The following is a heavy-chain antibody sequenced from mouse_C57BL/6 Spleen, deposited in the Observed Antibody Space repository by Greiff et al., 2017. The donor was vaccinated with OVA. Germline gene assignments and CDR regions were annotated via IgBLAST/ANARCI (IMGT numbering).Heavy chain of an antibody. Sequence: VQLQQSGPGLVKPSQSLSLTCSVTGYSITSGYYWTWIRQFPGNKLEWMGYISYDGSNNYNPSLKNRISITRDTSKNQFFLKLNSVTTEDTATYYCARASLNWDLDVWGTGTTVTVSS. V-gene: IGHV3-6*01. CDR1: GYSITSGYY. J-gene: IGHJ1*03. CDR2: ISYDGSN. CDR3: ARASLNWDLDV.